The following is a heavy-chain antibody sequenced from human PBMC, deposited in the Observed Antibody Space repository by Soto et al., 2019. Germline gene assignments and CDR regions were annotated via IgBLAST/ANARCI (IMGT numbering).Heavy chain of an antibody. CDR3: ARDASGGGSFFYYYYGMDV. V-gene: IGHV4-61*01. J-gene: IGHJ6*02. CDR1: GGSVSSGSYY. CDR2: IYYSGST. D-gene: IGHD2-15*01. Sequence: SETLSLTCTVSGGSVSSGSYYWSWIRQPPGKGLEWIGYIYYSGSTNYNPSLKSRVTISVDTSKNQFSLKLSSVTAADTAVYYCARDASGGGSFFYYYYGMDVWGQGTTVTVSS.